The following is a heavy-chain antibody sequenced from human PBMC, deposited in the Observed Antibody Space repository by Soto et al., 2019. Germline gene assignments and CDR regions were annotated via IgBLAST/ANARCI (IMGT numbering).Heavy chain of an antibody. V-gene: IGHV1-18*01. CDR2: ISAYNGNT. CDR3: ARALPPTDY. Sequence: QVQLVQSGAEVKKPGATVKVSCRASGYTFTSYGISWVRQAPGQGLEWMGWISAYNGNTNYAQKLQGRVTMTTDTSTSIAYMEMRSLRSVDTAVYYCARALPPTDYWGQGTLVTVSS. J-gene: IGHJ4*02. CDR1: GYTFTSYG.